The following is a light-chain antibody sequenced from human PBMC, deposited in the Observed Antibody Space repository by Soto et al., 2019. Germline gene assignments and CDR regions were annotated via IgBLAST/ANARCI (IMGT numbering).Light chain of an antibody. CDR2: GAS. V-gene: IGKV3-15*01. CDR1: QSVSSN. Sequence: EIVMTQSPATLSVSPLEIATLSCRSSQSVSSNLAWYQQKPGQAPRLLIYGASTRVTGIPARFSGSGSGTEFTLTISSLQSEDFAVYYCQQYNNWWTFGQGTKVDIK. J-gene: IGKJ1*01. CDR3: QQYNNWWT.